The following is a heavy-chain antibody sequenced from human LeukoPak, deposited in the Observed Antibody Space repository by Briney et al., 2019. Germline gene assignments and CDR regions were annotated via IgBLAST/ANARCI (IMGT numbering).Heavy chain of an antibody. CDR1: GYTFTSYG. Sequence: GASVKVSCKASGYTFTSYGISWLRQAPGQGLEWMGWIGAYNGNTNYAQKLQGRVTMTTDTSTSTAYMELRSLRSDDTAVYYCARQLHFDWPLYYYGMDVWGQGTTVTVSS. J-gene: IGHJ6*02. D-gene: IGHD3-9*01. CDR2: IGAYNGNT. V-gene: IGHV1-18*01. CDR3: ARQLHFDWPLYYYGMDV.